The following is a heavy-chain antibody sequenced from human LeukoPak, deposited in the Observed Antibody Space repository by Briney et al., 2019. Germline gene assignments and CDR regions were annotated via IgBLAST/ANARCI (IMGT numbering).Heavy chain of an antibody. CDR2: ISAYNGDT. J-gene: IGHJ4*02. CDR3: ARGRVDFDY. CDR1: GYSFTSYA. Sequence: ASVKVSCRASGYSFTSYAISWVRQAPGQGLEWMAWISAYNGDTNYAQKLQGRVTVTTDTYTRTAYMSLRRLRSDDTAVYCCARGRVDFDYWGQGTLVTVSS. V-gene: IGHV1-18*01.